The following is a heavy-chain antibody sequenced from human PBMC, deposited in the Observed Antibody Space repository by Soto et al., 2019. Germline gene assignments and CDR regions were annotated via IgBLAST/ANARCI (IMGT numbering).Heavy chain of an antibody. Sequence: GGSLRLSCAASGFTFSTYAMNWVRQAPGKGLEWVSAISNAGGSTYYAESVRGRFTISRDNSINTLYLQMSGLRTEDTAVYYCAHPRGYGVFDAVDIWGQGTMVTVS. J-gene: IGHJ3*02. CDR1: GFTFSTYA. CDR2: ISNAGGST. V-gene: IGHV3-23*01. D-gene: IGHD4-17*01. CDR3: AHPRGYGVFDAVDI.